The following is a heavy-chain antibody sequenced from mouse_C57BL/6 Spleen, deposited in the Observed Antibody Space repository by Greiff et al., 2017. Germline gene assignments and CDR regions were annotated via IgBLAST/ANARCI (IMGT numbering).Heavy chain of an antibody. V-gene: IGHV1-26*01. CDR3: ARGDYDGGYYAMDY. Sequence: EVQLQQSGPELVKPGASVKISCKASGYTFTDYYMNWVKQSHGKSLEWIGDINPNNGGTSYNQKFKGKATLTVDKSSSTAYMELRSLTSEDSAVYYCARGDYDGGYYAMDYWGQGTSVTVSS. CDR1: GYTFTDYY. CDR2: INPNNGGT. J-gene: IGHJ4*01. D-gene: IGHD2-4*01.